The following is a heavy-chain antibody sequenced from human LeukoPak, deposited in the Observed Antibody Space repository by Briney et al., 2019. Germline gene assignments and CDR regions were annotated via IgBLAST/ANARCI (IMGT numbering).Heavy chain of an antibody. J-gene: IGHJ5*02. Sequence: SETLSLTCAVSGGSISSGGYSWSWIRQPPGKGLEWLGYIYHSGSTYYNPSLKSRVTISVDRSKNQFSLKLSSVTAADTAVYYCARALTTGRTADWFDPWGQGTLVTVSS. CDR3: ARALTTGRTADWFDP. CDR1: GGSISSGGYS. D-gene: IGHD4-17*01. CDR2: IYHSGST. V-gene: IGHV4-30-2*01.